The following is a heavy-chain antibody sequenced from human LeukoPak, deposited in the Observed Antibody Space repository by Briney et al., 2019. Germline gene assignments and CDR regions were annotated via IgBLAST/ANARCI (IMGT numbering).Heavy chain of an antibody. CDR3: ARDNWAASGAFDI. V-gene: IGHV3-30-3*01. J-gene: IGHJ3*02. D-gene: IGHD7-27*01. Sequence: GRSLRLSCAASGFTFSSYAMHWVRQAPGKGLEWVAVISYDGSNKYYADSVKGRFTISRDNSKNTLYLQMNSLRAEDTAVYYCARDNWAASGAFDIWGQGTMVTVSS. CDR2: ISYDGSNK. CDR1: GFTFSSYA.